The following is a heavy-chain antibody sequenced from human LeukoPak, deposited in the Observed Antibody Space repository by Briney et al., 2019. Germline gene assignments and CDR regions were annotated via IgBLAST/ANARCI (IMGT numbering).Heavy chain of an antibody. V-gene: IGHV3-23*01. CDR2: ISGSGGST. CDR3: AKDLRWRSFDY. D-gene: IGHD4-23*01. Sequence: GGSLRLSCAASGFTFSSYAMSWVRQPPGKGLEWVSAISGSGGSTYYANSVKGRFTISRDNSKNTLYLQMNSPRAEDTAVYYCAKDLRWRSFDYWGQGTLVTVSS. J-gene: IGHJ4*02. CDR1: GFTFSSYA.